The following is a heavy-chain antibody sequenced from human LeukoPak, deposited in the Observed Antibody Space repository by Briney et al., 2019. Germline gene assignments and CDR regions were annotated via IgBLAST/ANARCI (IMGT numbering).Heavy chain of an antibody. CDR3: ARARYYYDSSGYPDY. CDR2: IIPILDIA. J-gene: IGHJ4*02. Sequence: SVKVSCKASGGTFSSYTISWVRQAPGQGLEWMGRIIPILDIANYAQKFQGRVTMTRNTSISTAYMELSSLRSEDTAVYYCARARYYYDSSGYPDYWGQGTLVTVSS. CDR1: GGTFSSYT. V-gene: IGHV1-69*02. D-gene: IGHD3-22*01.